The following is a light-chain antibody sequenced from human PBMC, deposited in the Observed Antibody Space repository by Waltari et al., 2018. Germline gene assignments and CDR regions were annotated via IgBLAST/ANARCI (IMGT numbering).Light chain of an antibody. V-gene: IGLV2-8*01. CDR2: EVS. CDR3: SSYAGRNTL. Sequence: QSALTQPPSASGAPGQSVTISCTGTSSDVGVYNYVSGYQQHPGEAPKLLIYEVSKRPSGVPDRFSGSKSGNTASLTVSGLQAEDEGDYYCSSYAGRNTLFGGGTKLTVL. J-gene: IGLJ2*01. CDR1: SSDVGVYNY.